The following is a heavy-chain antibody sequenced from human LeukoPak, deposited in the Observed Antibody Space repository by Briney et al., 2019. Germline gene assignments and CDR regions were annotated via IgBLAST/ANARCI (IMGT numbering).Heavy chain of an antibody. CDR1: GFTFSSYE. D-gene: IGHD6-13*01. CDR3: ARVKTSSSWFFDY. Sequence: PGGSLRLSCAASGFTFSSYEMNWVRQAPGKGLEGVANIKQDGSEKYYVDSVKGRFTISRDNAKNSLYLQMNSLRAEDTAVYYCARVKTSSSWFFDYWGQGTLVTVSS. V-gene: IGHV3-7*01. J-gene: IGHJ4*02. CDR2: IKQDGSEK.